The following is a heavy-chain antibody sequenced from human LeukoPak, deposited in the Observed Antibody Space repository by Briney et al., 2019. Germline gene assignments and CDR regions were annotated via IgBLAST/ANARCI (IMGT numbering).Heavy chain of an antibody. D-gene: IGHD2-2*01. J-gene: IGHJ6*03. CDR2: INTDGSST. Sequence: GGSLRLSCAASGFTFSSYWMHWVRQAPGKGLVWVSRINTDGSSTSYADSVKGRFTISRDNAKNTLYLQMNSLRAEDTAVYYCARDRRGYCSSTSCYRPPYYYYYMDVWGKGTTVTVSS. CDR1: GFTFSSYW. V-gene: IGHV3-74*01. CDR3: ARDRRGYCSSTSCYRPPYYYYYMDV.